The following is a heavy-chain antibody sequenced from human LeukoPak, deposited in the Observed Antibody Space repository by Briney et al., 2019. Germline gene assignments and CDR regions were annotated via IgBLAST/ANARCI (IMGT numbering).Heavy chain of an antibody. CDR2: ISSSGSSI. Sequence: LEWLSYISSSGSSIYYADSVKGRFTISRDNAKNSLYLQMNSLRADDTAVYYCARGSATYDYWGQGTLVTVSS. J-gene: IGHJ4*02. CDR3: ARGSATYDY. V-gene: IGHV3-11*01. D-gene: IGHD6-25*01.